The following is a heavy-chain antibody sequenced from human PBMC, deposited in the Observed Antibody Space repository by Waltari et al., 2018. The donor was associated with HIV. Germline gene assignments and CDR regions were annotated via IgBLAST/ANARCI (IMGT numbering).Heavy chain of an antibody. CDR1: GATFSSSA. CDR2: IIPIFGTA. D-gene: IGHD3-16*01. V-gene: IGHV1-69*01. J-gene: IGHJ4*02. CDR3: ARGGYDYVWGSSDY. Sequence: QVQLVQSRAAVTKPGAPVRVSCKACGATFSSSAISWVTPAPGQGLEWMGGIIPIFGTANYAQKFQGRVTITADESTSTAYMELSSLRSEDTAVYYCARGGYDYVWGSSDYWGQGTLVTVSS.